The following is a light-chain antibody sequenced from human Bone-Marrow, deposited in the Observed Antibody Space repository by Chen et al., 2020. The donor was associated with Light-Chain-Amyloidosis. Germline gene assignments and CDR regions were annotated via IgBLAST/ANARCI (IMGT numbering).Light chain of an antibody. J-gene: IGLJ3*02. CDR1: SGSIATNY. CDR3: QSYQGSSQGV. CDR2: EDA. Sequence: NFMLTQPPSVSESPGKTVIISCTRSSGSIATNYVQWYHQRPGSSPTTVIYEDAQRPSGVPDRFSGSSDRSSNSAALTISGLKTEDEADYYCQSYQGSSQGVFGGGTKLTVL. V-gene: IGLV6-57*01.